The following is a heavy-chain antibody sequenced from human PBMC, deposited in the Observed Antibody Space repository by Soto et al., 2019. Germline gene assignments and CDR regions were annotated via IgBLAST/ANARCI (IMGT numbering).Heavy chain of an antibody. CDR3: AGFVVPASRNTGFDY. CDR2: IFYSGGT. J-gene: IGHJ4*02. V-gene: IGHV4-39*01. D-gene: IGHD2-15*01. Sequence: PSETLSLTCTVSGVSINTNNYYWGWVRQPPGKGLEWIGNIFYSGGTFYNPSLRSRLTISVDTSKNQFSLRLNSVAAADAAVYYCAGFVVPASRNTGFDYWVQGTLVTVSS. CDR1: GVSINTNNYY.